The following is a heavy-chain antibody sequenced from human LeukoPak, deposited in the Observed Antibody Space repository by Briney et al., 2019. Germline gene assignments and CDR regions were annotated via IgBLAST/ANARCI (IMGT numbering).Heavy chain of an antibody. V-gene: IGHV3-48*04. CDR1: GFTFSSYS. D-gene: IGHD3-22*01. Sequence: GGSLRLSCAASGFTFSSYSMNWVRQAPGKGLEWVSYISSSSSTIYYADSVKGRFTISRDNAKNTLYLQMNSLRAEDTAVYYCASGEFDYYDSIMFGGQGTLVTVSS. CDR3: ASGEFDYYDSIMF. J-gene: IGHJ4*02. CDR2: ISSSSSTI.